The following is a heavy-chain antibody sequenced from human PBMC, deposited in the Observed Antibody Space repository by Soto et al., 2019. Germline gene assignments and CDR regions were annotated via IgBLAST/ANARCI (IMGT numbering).Heavy chain of an antibody. CDR3: ANSYSSGYRAFAH. J-gene: IGHJ1*01. Sequence: QVQLVQSGAEVKRPGSSVKVSCKASGDTFSFYSINWVRQAPGLGLEWMGRVNPILSMSNYAQRFQGRVTMTADTSTSPPSLDLSGLRSEATAMYYRANSYSSGYRAFAHWGQGALVTVSS. CDR1: GDTFSFYS. V-gene: IGHV1-69*04. CDR2: VNPILSMS. D-gene: IGHD3-10*01.